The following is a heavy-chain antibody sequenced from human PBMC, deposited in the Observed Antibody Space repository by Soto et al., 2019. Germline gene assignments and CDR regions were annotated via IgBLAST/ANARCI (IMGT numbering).Heavy chain of an antibody. D-gene: IGHD3-16*01. J-gene: IGHJ3*02. CDR2: INPYNANT. CDR1: GYTSTNHG. CDR3: ARDRVAGIWGDAFDI. V-gene: IGHV1-18*04. Sequence: GASVKVSCKTSGYTSTNHGINWVRQAPGQGLEWMGWINPYNANTNYAQKLQGRVTMTTDTSTSTAYMDLRSLTSDDTAVYYCARDRVAGIWGDAFDIWGQGTMVTV.